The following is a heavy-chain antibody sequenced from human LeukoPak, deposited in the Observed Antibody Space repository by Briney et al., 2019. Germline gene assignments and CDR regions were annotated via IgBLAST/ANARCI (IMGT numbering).Heavy chain of an antibody. J-gene: IGHJ4*02. Sequence: GSLRLSCAASGFTFDDYAMHWVRQAPGKGLEWVSLISWDGSTTSYADSVKGRFTISRDNSKDSLYLQMSSLRAEDTALYYCAKKANGLYFDFWGQGTLVTVS. V-gene: IGHV3-43D*03. D-gene: IGHD1-1*01. CDR3: AKKANGLYFDF. CDR2: ISWDGSTT. CDR1: GFTFDDYA.